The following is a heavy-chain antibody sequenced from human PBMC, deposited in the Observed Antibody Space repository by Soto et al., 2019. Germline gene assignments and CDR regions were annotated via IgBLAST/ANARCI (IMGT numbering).Heavy chain of an antibody. CDR3: ARVFHSYGFVFYYYGMDV. J-gene: IGHJ6*02. CDR2: INHSGST. Sequence: SETLSLTCAVYGGSFSGYYWSWIRQPPGKGLEWIGEINHSGSTNYNPSLKSRVTISVDTSKNQFSLKLSSVTAADTAVYYCARVFHSYGFVFYYYGMDVWGQGTTVTVSS. CDR1: GGSFSGYY. D-gene: IGHD5-18*01. V-gene: IGHV4-34*01.